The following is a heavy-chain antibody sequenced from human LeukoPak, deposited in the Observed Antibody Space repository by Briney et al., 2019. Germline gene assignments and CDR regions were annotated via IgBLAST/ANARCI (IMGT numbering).Heavy chain of an antibody. V-gene: IGHV4-34*01. J-gene: IGHJ3*02. D-gene: IGHD3-16*02. Sequence: SETLSLTCAVYGGSFSGYYSSWIRQPPGKGLEWIGEINHSGSTNYNPSLKSRVTISVDTSKNQFSLKLSSVTAADTAVYYCARGRDDYVWGSYRYAFDIWGQGTMVTVSS. CDR3: ARGRDDYVWGSYRYAFDI. CDR1: GGSFSGYY. CDR2: INHSGST.